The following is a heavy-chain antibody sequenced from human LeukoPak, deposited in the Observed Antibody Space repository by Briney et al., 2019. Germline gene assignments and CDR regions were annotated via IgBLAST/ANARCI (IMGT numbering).Heavy chain of an antibody. CDR2: ISAYNGNT. CDR1: GYTFTSYG. CDR3: AIGLVVPAAPYYYYYMDV. V-gene: IGHV1-18*01. J-gene: IGHJ6*03. Sequence: ASVKVSCKASGYTFTSYGISWVRQAPGQGLEWMGWISAYNGNTDYAQKLQGRVTMTTDTSTSTAYMELRSLRSDDTAVYYCAIGLVVPAAPYYYYYMDVWGKGTTVTVSS. D-gene: IGHD2-2*01.